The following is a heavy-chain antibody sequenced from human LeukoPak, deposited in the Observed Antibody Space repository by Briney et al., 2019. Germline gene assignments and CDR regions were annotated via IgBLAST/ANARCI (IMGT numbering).Heavy chain of an antibody. V-gene: IGHV3-64D*06. J-gene: IGHJ6*04. Sequence: SGGTLRLSCSAYGFTFSSYDMHWVRQAPGKGLEYVSAISSNGGSKYYADSVKGRFTISRDNSKNTLYLQMSSLRAEDTAVYYCVKDKGITGTTMYKIPRYYCYGMDVWGKGTTVTVSS. CDR1: GFTFSSYD. CDR2: ISSNGGSK. D-gene: IGHD1-20*01. CDR3: VKDKGITGTTMYKIPRYYCYGMDV.